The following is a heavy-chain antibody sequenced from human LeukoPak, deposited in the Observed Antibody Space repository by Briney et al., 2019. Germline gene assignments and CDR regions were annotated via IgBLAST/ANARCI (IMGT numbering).Heavy chain of an antibody. D-gene: IGHD5-18*01. CDR3: VQDFRDWIRISRGGDS. V-gene: IGHV3-23*03. CDR1: GFTFSDWS. Sequence: GGSLRLSCAASGFTFSDWSMSWVRQTPGKGLEWVSTISERLKTSYADSVNGRFTISRDNSKSILYMQMNSLRDEGTAVYYCVQDFRDWIRISRGGDSWGQGALVTVSS. J-gene: IGHJ1*01. CDR2: ISERLKT.